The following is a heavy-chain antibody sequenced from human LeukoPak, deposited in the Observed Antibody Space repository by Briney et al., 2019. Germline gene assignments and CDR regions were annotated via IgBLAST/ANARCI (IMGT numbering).Heavy chain of an antibody. J-gene: IGHJ4*02. CDR3: ARARGGQQLVVDY. D-gene: IGHD6-13*01. Sequence: SGGSLRLSCAASGFTFSSYAMHWVRQAPGKGLEWVAVISYDGSNKYYADSVKGRFTISRDNSKNTLYLQMNSLRAEDTAVYYWARARGGQQLVVDYWGQGTLVTVSS. CDR2: ISYDGSNK. CDR1: GFTFSSYA. V-gene: IGHV3-30*04.